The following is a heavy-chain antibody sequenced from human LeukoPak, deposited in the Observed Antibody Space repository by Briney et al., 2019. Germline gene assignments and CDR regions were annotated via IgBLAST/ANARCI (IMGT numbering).Heavy chain of an antibody. J-gene: IGHJ4*02. CDR3: ARGYHYDSSGYPFDY. V-gene: IGHV1-18*01. D-gene: IGHD3-22*01. Sequence: ASVKVSCKASGGTFSSYAISWVRQAPGQGLEWMGWISGYNGNTNYVQKFQGRVTMTTDTSTSTAYMELRSLRSDDTAVYHCARGYHYDSSGYPFDYWGQGTLVTVSS. CDR2: ISGYNGNT. CDR1: GGTFSSYA.